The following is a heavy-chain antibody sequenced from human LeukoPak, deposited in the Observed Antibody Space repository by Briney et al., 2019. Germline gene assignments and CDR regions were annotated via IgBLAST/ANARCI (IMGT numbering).Heavy chain of an antibody. CDR3: ARYDRSPDRTK. CDR2: INHSGST. V-gene: IGHV4-34*01. D-gene: IGHD1/OR15-1a*01. CDR1: GGSFSGYY. Sequence: SETLSLTRAVYGGSFSGYYWSWIRQPPGKGLEWIGEINHSGSTNYNPSLKSRVTISVDTSKNQFSLKLSSVTAADTAVYYCARYDRSPDRTKWGQGTLVTVSS. J-gene: IGHJ4*02.